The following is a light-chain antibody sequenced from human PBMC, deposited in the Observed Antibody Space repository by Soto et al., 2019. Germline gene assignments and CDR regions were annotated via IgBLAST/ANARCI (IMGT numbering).Light chain of an antibody. Sequence: QSVLTQPVSVSGSPGRSITISCTGTSSDVGSYNLVSWYQQHPGKAPKLMIYEGSKRPSGVSNRFSGSKSGNTASLTISGLQAEDEADYYCCSYAGSSSYVFGTGTKLTVL. J-gene: IGLJ1*01. CDR1: SSDVGSYNL. V-gene: IGLV2-23*01. CDR3: CSYAGSSSYV. CDR2: EGS.